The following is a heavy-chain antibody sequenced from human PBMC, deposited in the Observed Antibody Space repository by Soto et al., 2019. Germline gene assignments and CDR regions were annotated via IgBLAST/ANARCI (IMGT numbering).Heavy chain of an antibody. CDR2: INPKTGGT. CDR1: GYTFTDYY. J-gene: IGHJ4*02. V-gene: IGHV1-2*02. CDR3: ARDVVGSDYFDS. D-gene: IGHD1-26*01. Sequence: QVQLVQSGAEVRKPGASVKVSCKASGYTFTDYYMHWVRQAPGQGLEWMGWINPKTGGTNYVQKVQGRVTMTRDTSINPAYMELSSLRSADTDVYYCARDVVGSDYFDSSGQGTLVTVSS.